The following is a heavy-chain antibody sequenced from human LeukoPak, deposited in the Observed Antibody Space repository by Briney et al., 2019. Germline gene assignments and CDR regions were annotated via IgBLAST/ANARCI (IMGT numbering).Heavy chain of an antibody. Sequence: ASVKVSCKASGYTFTSYYMHWVRQAPGQGLEWMGRINPNSGGTNYAQKSQGRVTMTRDTSISTAYMELSRLKSDDTAVYYCARDEYSSGNGFDPWGQGTLVTVSS. CDR2: INPNSGGT. D-gene: IGHD6-25*01. CDR1: GYTFTSYY. CDR3: ARDEYSSGNGFDP. V-gene: IGHV1-2*06. J-gene: IGHJ5*02.